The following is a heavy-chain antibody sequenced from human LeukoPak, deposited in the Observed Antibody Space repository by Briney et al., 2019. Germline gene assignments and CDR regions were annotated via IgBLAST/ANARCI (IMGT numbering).Heavy chain of an antibody. V-gene: IGHV1-69*06. CDR3: ASSPLTTVRDYYYYYYMDV. J-gene: IGHJ6*03. Sequence: ASVKVSCKASGGTFSSYAISWVRQAPGQGLEWMGGIIPIFGTANYAQKFQGRVTITADKSTSTAYMELSSLRSEDTAVYYCASSPLTTVRDYYYYYYMDVWGKGTTVTVSS. CDR1: GGTFSSYA. D-gene: IGHD4/OR15-4a*01. CDR2: IIPIFGTA.